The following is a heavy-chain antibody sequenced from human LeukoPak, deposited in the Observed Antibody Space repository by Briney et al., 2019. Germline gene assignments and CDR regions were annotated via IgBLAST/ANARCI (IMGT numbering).Heavy chain of an antibody. D-gene: IGHD1-14*01. V-gene: IGHV3-23*01. Sequence: GGSLRLSCAASGFTFRSYAMSWVRQAPGKGLEWVSAISGSGGSTYYADSVKGRFTISRDNSKNTLYLQMNSLRAEDTAVYYCAKFRLAWPSIIDYWGQGTLVTVSS. CDR1: GFTFRSYA. J-gene: IGHJ4*02. CDR3: AKFRLAWPSIIDY. CDR2: ISGSGGST.